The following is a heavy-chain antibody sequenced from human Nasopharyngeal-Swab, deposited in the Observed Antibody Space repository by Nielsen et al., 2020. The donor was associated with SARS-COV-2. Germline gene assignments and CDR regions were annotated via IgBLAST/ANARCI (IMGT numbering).Heavy chain of an antibody. Sequence: LRLSCTVSGGSISSGGYYWSWIRQHPGKGLEWIGYIYYSGSTYYNPSLKGRVTISVDTSKNQFSLKLSSVTAVDTAVYYCARDWGNSGAFDIWGQGTMVTVSS. D-gene: IGHD4-23*01. V-gene: IGHV4-31*03. CDR2: IYYSGST. CDR3: ARDWGNSGAFDI. J-gene: IGHJ3*02. CDR1: GGSISSGGYY.